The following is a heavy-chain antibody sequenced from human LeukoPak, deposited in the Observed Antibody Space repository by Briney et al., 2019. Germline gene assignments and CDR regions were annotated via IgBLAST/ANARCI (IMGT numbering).Heavy chain of an antibody. CDR3: ARRNGDSSSSWGSYWFDP. CDR2: IIPIFGTA. Sequence: SVKVSCKASGGIFSSYAISWVRQAPGQGLEWMGGIIPIFGTANYAQKFQVRVTITADKSTGTAYMELSSLGSEDTAVYYCARRNGDSSSSWGSYWFDPWGQGTLVTVSS. V-gene: IGHV1-69*06. J-gene: IGHJ5*02. D-gene: IGHD6-6*01. CDR1: GGIFSSYA.